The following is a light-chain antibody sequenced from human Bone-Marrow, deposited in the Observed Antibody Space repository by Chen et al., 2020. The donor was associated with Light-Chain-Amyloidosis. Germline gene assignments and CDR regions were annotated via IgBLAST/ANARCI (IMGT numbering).Light chain of an antibody. J-gene: IGLJ1*01. CDR1: SSDVGGDNH. CDR2: EVT. V-gene: IGLV2-14*01. Sequence: QSALTQPASVSGSPGQSITISCTGTSSDVGGDNHVSSYQQHPDKAPKLMIYEVTNRPSWVPSRCSGARSDNTASLPISGLQTEDEADYFCRSYPIQNTLVFGSGTRVTVL. CDR3: RSYPIQNTLV.